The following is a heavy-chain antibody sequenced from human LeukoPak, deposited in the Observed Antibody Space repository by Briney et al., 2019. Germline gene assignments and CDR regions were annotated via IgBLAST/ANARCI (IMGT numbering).Heavy chain of an antibody. CDR1: VYSFTGYY. V-gene: IGHV1-2*02. CDR3: ARGPYYDSSGYYYGFETYYFDY. CDR2: INPNSGGT. J-gene: IGHJ4*02. D-gene: IGHD3-22*01. Sequence: ASVKVSCKASVYSFTGYYMHWVRQAPGQGLEWMGWINPNSGGTNYAQKFQGRVTMTRDTSISTAYMELSRLRSDDTAVYYCARGPYYDSSGYYYGFETYYFDYWGQGTLVTVSS.